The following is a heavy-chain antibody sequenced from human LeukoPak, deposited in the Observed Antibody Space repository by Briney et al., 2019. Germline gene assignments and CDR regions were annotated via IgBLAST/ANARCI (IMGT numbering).Heavy chain of an antibody. CDR3: AKDMAPYSSSSDY. V-gene: IGHV3-9*01. CDR1: GFTFDDYA. Sequence: PGRSLRLSCAASGFTFDDYAMHWVRQAPGQGLGWVSGISWNSGSIGYSDSVKGRSTISRDNAKNPLYLQMNILRAEDTALYYCAKDMAPYSSSSDYWGQGTLVTVSS. CDR2: ISWNSGSI. J-gene: IGHJ4*02. D-gene: IGHD6-6*01.